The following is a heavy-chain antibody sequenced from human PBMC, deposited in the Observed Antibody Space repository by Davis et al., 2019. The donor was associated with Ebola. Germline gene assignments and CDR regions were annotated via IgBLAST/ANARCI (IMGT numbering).Heavy chain of an antibody. J-gene: IGHJ6*02. CDR2: INYSGST. Sequence: MPSETLSLTCTVSGGSISSSSYYWGWIRQPPGTGLEWIGSINYSGSTYYNPPLKNRVTISVDTSKNQFSLKLSSVTAADTAVYYCARHVLIYYGMDVWGQGTTVTVSS. CDR3: ARHVLIYYGMDV. V-gene: IGHV4-39*01. CDR1: GGSISSSSYY.